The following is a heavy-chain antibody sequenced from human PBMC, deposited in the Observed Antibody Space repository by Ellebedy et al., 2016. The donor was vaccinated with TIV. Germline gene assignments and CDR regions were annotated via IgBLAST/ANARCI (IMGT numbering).Heavy chain of an antibody. J-gene: IGHJ3*02. CDR3: ARAGYCSNARCLNHAFDM. CDR1: GFTFSASG. D-gene: IGHD2-2*01. V-gene: IGHV3-73*01. Sequence: GESLKISXAASGFTFSASGMHWVRQASGKGLEWVGLIRTKANNYATAYAASVKGRFTISRDDSKNTAYLQMNSLRADDTAVYYCARAGYCSNARCLNHAFDMWGQGTMVTVSS. CDR2: IRTKANNYAT.